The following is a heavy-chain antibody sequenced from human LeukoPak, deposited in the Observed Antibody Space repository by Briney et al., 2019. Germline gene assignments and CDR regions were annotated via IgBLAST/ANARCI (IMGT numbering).Heavy chain of an antibody. J-gene: IGHJ4*02. CDR1: GFTFSRDS. V-gene: IGHV3-21*01. Sequence: GGSLRLSCAASGFTFSRDSMYWVRQAPGKGLEWVSSISSSSSYIYYADSVKGRFTISRDNAKNSLYLQMNSLRAEDTAVYYCARVHSTSDRWGLPDYWGQGTLVTVSS. CDR2: ISSSSSYI. CDR3: ARVHSTSDRWGLPDY. D-gene: IGHD1-26*01.